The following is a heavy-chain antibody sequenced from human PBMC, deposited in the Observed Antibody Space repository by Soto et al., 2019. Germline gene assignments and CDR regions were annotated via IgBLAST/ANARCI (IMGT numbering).Heavy chain of an antibody. J-gene: IGHJ3*02. CDR1: GFTFSSYG. CDR2: IWYDGSNK. D-gene: IGHD1-26*01. V-gene: IGHV3-33*01. Sequence: QVQLVGSGGGVVQPGRSLRLSCAASGFTFSSYGMHWVRQAPGKGLGWVAVIWYDGSNKYYADSVKGRFTISRDNSKNTLYLQMNSLRAEDTAVYYCARDLKPQLPEPDAFDIWGQGTMVTVSS. CDR3: ARDLKPQLPEPDAFDI.